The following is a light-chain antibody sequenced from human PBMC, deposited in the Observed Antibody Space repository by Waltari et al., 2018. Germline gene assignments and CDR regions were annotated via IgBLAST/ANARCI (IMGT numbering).Light chain of an antibody. CDR3: SSYTSSSTLVV. V-gene: IGLV2-14*01. CDR2: DVS. Sequence: QSALTQPASVSGSPGQSITLSCPGTSSYVGGYNYVSWYQQHPGKAPQLMIYDVSNRPSGVSNRFSGSKSGNTASLTISGLQAEDEADYYCSSYTSSSTLVVFGGGTKLTVL. J-gene: IGLJ2*01. CDR1: SSYVGGYNY.